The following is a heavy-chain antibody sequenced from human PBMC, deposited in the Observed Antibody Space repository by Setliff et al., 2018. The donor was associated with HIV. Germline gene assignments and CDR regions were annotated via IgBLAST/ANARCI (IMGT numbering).Heavy chain of an antibody. CDR2: ISYSGNT. V-gene: IGHV4-59*01. D-gene: IGHD4-4*01. CDR3: ARIADDYSRYYHYMDV. Sequence: PSGTLSLTCTVSGGSISTYYWSWIRQPPGKGLEWIGYISYSGNTNYSPSLKSRVTISVDTSKNQFSLKLNSVTAADTAVYYCARIADDYSRYYHYMDVWGKGTTVTVSS. J-gene: IGHJ6*03. CDR1: GGSISTYY.